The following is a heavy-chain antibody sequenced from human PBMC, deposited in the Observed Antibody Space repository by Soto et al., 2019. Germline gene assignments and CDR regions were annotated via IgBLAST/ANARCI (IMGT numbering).Heavy chain of an antibody. D-gene: IGHD2-2*01. V-gene: IGHV1-69*08. CDR3: ARDLCSSTSCYVRPHLYYYYGMDV. J-gene: IGHJ6*02. Sequence: QVQLVQSGAEVKKPGSSVKVSCKASGGTFSSYTISWVRQAPGQGLEWMGRIIPILGIANYAQKFQGRVTITADKSTRTAYMELSSLRSEDTAVYYCARDLCSSTSCYVRPHLYYYYGMDVWGQGTTVTVSS. CDR1: GGTFSSYT. CDR2: IIPILGIA.